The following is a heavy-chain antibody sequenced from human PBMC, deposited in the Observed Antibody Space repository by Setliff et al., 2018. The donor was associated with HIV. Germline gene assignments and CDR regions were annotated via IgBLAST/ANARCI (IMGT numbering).Heavy chain of an antibody. D-gene: IGHD2-2*01. J-gene: IGHJ1*01. CDR3: ARGESTTWDLAEYFQH. CDR2: VYHTATT. Sequence: SETLSLTCAVSGYSVSSSYWWGWIRQPPGKGLEWIGYVYHTATTYFNPSLKSRITISVDTSKNQFSLKLGFVTAADTAVYYCARGESTTWDLAEYFQHWGHGTLVTVSS. CDR1: GYSVSSSYW. V-gene: IGHV4-28*03.